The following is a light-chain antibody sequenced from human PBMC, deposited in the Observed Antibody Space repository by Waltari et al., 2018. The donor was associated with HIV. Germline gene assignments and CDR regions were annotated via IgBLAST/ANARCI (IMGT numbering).Light chain of an antibody. CDR1: QNIGSK. V-gene: IGKV3-15*01. CDR2: GAS. Sequence: EVVLTQSPDTLSVSPGERATLSCRASQNIGSKLAWYQQKLGQSPSLLIYGASTRATGVPVRFSGSVSGTEFSLTISSLQSEDFAVYYCQQYSDWPLLTFGQWTKLDIK. CDR3: QQYSDWPLLT. J-gene: IGKJ1*01.